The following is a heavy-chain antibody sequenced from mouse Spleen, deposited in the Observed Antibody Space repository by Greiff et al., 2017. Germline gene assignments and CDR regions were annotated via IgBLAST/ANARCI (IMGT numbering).Heavy chain of an antibody. J-gene: IGHJ2*01. Sequence: VQLQQSGPQLVRPGASVKISCKASGYSFTSYWMHWVKQRPGQGLEWIGMIDPSDSETRLNQKFKDKATLTVDKSSSTAYMQLSSPTSEDSAVYYCARSNYYFDYWGQGTTLTVSS. CDR1: GYSFTSYW. CDR3: ARSNYYFDY. V-gene: IGHV1S127*01. CDR2: IDPSDSET.